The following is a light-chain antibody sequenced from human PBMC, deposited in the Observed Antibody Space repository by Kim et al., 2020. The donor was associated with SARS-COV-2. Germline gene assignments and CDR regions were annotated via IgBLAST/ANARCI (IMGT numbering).Light chain of an antibody. V-gene: IGLV2-11*01. CDR2: DVS. Sequence: GQSVTISCTGTSSDVGGYNYVSWYQQHPGKAPKLMIYDVSRRPSGVPDRFSGSKSGNTASLTISGLQAEDEADYYCCSYAGSYSLFGGGTQLTVL. CDR3: CSYAGSYSL. J-gene: IGLJ2*01. CDR1: SSDVGGYNY.